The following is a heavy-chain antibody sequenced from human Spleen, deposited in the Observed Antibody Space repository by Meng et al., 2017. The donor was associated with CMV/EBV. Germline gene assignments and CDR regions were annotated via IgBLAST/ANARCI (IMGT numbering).Heavy chain of an antibody. CDR1: GGSFSGYS. J-gene: IGHJ6*02. V-gene: IGHV4-34*01. Sequence: SETLSLTCTVYGGSFSGYSWNWIRQPPGKGLEWIGEINESDRTDYRSSLKSRVTISVDTSKNQFSLKLSSVTAADTAVYYCARVGYCSSTGCSSDDYYYYGMDVWGQGTTVTVSS. CDR3: ARVGYCSSTGCSSDDYYYYGMDV. D-gene: IGHD2-2*01. CDR2: INESDRT.